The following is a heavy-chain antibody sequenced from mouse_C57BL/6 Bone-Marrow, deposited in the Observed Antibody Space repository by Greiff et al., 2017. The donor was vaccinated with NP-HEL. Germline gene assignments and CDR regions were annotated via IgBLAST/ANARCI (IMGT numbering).Heavy chain of an antibody. CDR2: IDPSDSDT. V-gene: IGHV1-69*01. D-gene: IGHD5-1*01. Sequence: QVQLQQPGAELVMPGASVKLSCKASGYTFTSYWMHWVKQRPGQGLEWIGEIDPSDSDTNYNQKFKGKSTLTVDKSSSTAYMQLSSLTSEDSAVYYCAREYWYYFDYWGQGTTLTVSS. CDR1: GYTFTSYW. CDR3: AREYWYYFDY. J-gene: IGHJ2*01.